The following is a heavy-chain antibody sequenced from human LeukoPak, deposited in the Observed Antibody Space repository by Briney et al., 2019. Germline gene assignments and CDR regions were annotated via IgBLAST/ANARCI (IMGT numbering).Heavy chain of an antibody. CDR2: INPNSGGT. D-gene: IGHD6-6*01. CDR3: ARDEYSSSGGFDY. CDR1: GYTFTGYY. J-gene: IGHJ4*02. Sequence: GASVKVSCKASGYTFTGYYMHWVRQAPGQGLEWMGWINPNSGGTNYAQKFQGRVTMTRDTSISTAYMELSRLRSDDTAVYYCARDEYSSSGGFDYWGQGTLVTVSS. V-gene: IGHV1-2*02.